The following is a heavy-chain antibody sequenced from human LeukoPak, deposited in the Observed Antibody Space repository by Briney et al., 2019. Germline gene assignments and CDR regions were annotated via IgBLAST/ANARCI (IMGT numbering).Heavy chain of an antibody. Sequence: GASVKVSCTPSGYRFTSYAISWVRQAPGQGLEWMGWVSTYNDKKEYAQKFQGRVIMTTDTSTTTAYVELGSLRSDDTAVYYCARHSGSYAFDCWGQPGLVSVCS. CDR2: VSTYNDKK. CDR1: GYRFTSYA. J-gene: IGHJ4*02. D-gene: IGHD1-26*01. CDR3: ARHSGSYAFDC. V-gene: IGHV1-18*01.